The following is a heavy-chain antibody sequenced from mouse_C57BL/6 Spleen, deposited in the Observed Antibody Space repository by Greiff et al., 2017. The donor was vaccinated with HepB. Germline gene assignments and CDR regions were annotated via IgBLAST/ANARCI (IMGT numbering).Heavy chain of an antibody. D-gene: IGHD2-1*01. Sequence: DVKLQESGPGLVKPSQSLSLTCSVTGYSITSGYYWNWIRQFPGNKLEWMGYISYDGSNNYNPSLKNRISITRDTSKNQFFLKLNSVTTEDTATYYCARFYYGNFYFDYWGQGTTLTVSS. CDR2: ISYDGSN. CDR1: GYSITSGYY. CDR3: ARFYYGNFYFDY. V-gene: IGHV3-6*01. J-gene: IGHJ2*01.